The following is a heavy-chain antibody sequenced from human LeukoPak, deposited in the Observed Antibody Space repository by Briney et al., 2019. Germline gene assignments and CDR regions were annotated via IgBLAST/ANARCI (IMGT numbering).Heavy chain of an antibody. D-gene: IGHD1-1*01. J-gene: IGHJ4*02. CDR3: ARDRDGYNWNGGHDY. CDR1: GGSFSGYY. V-gene: IGHV4-59*10. Sequence: SETLSLTCAVYGGSFSGYYWSWIRQPAGKGLEWIGRIYTSGSTNYNPSLKSRVTMSVDTSKNQFSLKLSSVTAADTAVYYCARDRDGYNWNGGHDYWGQGTLVTVSS. CDR2: IYTSGST.